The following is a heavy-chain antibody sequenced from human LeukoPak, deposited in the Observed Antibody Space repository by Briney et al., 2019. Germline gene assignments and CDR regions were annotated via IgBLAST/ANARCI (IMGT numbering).Heavy chain of an antibody. CDR2: IYYSGST. Sequence: SETLSLTCAVSGGSISSGGYSWSWIRQPPGKGLEWIGYIYYSGSTYYNPSLKSRVTISVDTSKNQFSLKLSSVTAADTAVYYCARDDSGYDFGWFDPWGQGTLVTVSS. J-gene: IGHJ5*02. V-gene: IGHV4-30-4*07. D-gene: IGHD5-12*01. CDR3: ARDDSGYDFGWFDP. CDR1: GGSISSGGYS.